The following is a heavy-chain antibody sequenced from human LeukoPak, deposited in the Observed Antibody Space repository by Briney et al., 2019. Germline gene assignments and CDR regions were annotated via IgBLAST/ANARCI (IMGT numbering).Heavy chain of an antibody. CDR1: GASIRSYY. J-gene: IGHJ5*02. CDR2: IYYTGSTNY. D-gene: IGHD3-22*01. V-gene: IGHV4-59*08. CDR3: ARPQTDSSGYYYAFPFDP. Sequence: SETLSLTCTVSGASIRSYYWSWIRQPPGKGLECIGYIYYTGSTNYNYNPSLKSRVTISVDTSKNQFSLKLSSVTAADTAVYYCARPQTDSSGYYYAFPFDPWGQGTLVTVSS.